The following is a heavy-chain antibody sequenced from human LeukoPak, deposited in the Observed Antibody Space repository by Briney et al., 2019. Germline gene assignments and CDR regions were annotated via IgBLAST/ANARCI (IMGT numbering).Heavy chain of an antibody. D-gene: IGHD1-1*01. Sequence: GGSLRLSCAASDFSFITYAMSWVRQAPGKGLEWLSYISGNGGVIQYADSVKGRFTVSRDNAKNLLYLQMDSLRVEDTAIYYCARDPRTVRIWGQGTLVTVSS. CDR1: DFSFITYA. CDR3: ARDPRTVRI. V-gene: IGHV3-48*04. J-gene: IGHJ4*02. CDR2: ISGNGGVI.